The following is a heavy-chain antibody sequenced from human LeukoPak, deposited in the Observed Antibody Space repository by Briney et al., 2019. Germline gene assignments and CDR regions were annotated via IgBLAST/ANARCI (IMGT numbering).Heavy chain of an antibody. J-gene: IGHJ4*02. CDR3: AHWGEYYYGSGTWEDPGL. V-gene: IGHV3-7*05. Sequence: PGGSLRLSCAASGFTFSSYWMSWVRQAPGKGLEWVANIKEDGSEEYYVDSVKGRFTISRDNAKNSLYLQMNRLSAEDTAVYYCAHWGEYYYGSGTWEDPGLWGQGTLVTVSS. D-gene: IGHD3-10*01. CDR2: IKEDGSEE. CDR1: GFTFSSYW.